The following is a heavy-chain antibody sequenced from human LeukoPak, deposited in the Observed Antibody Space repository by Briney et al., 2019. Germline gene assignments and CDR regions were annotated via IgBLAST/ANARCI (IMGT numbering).Heavy chain of an antibody. CDR1: GFTFSSYG. Sequence: GGSLRLSCAASGFTFSSYGISWVRQAPGKGLEWVSAISGIGGSTYYADSVKGRFTISRDNSKNTLYLQINSLRAEDTAVYYCAKRSPRYSRSWYFFDYWGQGTLVTVSS. D-gene: IGHD6-13*01. CDR3: AKRSPRYSRSWYFFDY. CDR2: ISGIGGST. V-gene: IGHV3-23*01. J-gene: IGHJ4*02.